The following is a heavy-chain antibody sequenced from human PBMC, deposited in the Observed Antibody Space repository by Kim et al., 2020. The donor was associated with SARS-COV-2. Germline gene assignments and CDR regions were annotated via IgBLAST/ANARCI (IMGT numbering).Heavy chain of an antibody. CDR1: GGSISRSSYY. CDR2: NYYSGSS. V-gene: IGHV4-39*01. CDR3: ARAGPQGWYCDR. J-gene: IGHJ2*01. Sequence: SETLSLTCTVSGGSISRSSYYWAWIRQPPGKGLEWNGSNYYSGSSYSNPSLKSRVTLSVDTSKNKFSLNLRSVTAADTAVYYCARAGPQGWYCDRGGRGTLVTASS.